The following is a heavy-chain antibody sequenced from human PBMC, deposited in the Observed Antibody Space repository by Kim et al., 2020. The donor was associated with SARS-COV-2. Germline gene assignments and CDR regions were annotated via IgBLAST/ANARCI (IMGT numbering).Heavy chain of an antibody. CDR1: GASISSSSYY. CDR2: IYYSGSTYYSGST. CDR3: ATRSGWSYGYQVDY. J-gene: IGHJ4*02. D-gene: IGHD5-18*01. Sequence: SETLSLTCTVSGASISSSSYYWGWIRQPPGKGLEWIGSIYYSGSTYYSGSTYYNPSLKSRVTISVDTSKNQFSLKLSSVTAADTAVYYCATRSGWSYGYQVDYWGQGTLVTVSS. V-gene: IGHV4-39*01.